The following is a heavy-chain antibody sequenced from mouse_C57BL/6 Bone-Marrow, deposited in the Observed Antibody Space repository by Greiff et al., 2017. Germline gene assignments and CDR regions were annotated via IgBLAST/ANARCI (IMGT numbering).Heavy chain of an antibody. Sequence: EVQLVESGGDLVKPGGSLKLSCAASGFTFSSYGMSWVRQTPDKRLEWVATISIGVSYTYYPDSVNGRFTISRDNAKNTLYLQMSSLKSEDTAMYYWARQPPLLLFAYWGQGTLVTVSA. CDR2: ISIGVSYT. J-gene: IGHJ3*01. CDR1: GFTFSSYG. D-gene: IGHD2-3*01. CDR3: ARQPPLLLFAY. V-gene: IGHV5-6*01.